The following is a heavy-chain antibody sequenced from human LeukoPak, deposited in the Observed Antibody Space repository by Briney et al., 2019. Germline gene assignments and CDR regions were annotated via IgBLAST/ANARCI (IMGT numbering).Heavy chain of an antibody. V-gene: IGHV4-39*01. CDR2: IYSSGST. Sequence: SETLSLTCAVSGASVSGSNYYWGCIRQPPGKGLEWIGNIYSSGSTYYNASLQSRVTISIDTSKNQFSLRLNSVTAADTALYYCAKSGGYGLIDYWGQGTRVTVSS. CDR3: AKSGGYGLIDY. D-gene: IGHD1-26*01. CDR1: GASVSGSNYY. J-gene: IGHJ4*02.